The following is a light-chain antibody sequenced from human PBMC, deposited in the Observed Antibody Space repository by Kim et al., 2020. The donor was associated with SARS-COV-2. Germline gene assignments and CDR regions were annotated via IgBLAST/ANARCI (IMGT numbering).Light chain of an antibody. CDR3: QQYHTSPYN. Sequence: SLSPGERATLSCRAGQSVSTYLAWYQQKPGRSPRLLIYGAFNRAPGIPDRFSGSESGTDFTLTISGLEPEDFAVYYCQQYHTSPYNFGPGTKLEIK. J-gene: IGKJ2*01. CDR2: GAF. V-gene: IGKV3-20*01. CDR1: QSVSTY.